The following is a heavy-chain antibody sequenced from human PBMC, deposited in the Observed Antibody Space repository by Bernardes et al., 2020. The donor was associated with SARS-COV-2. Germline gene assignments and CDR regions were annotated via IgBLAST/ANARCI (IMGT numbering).Heavy chain of an antibody. J-gene: IGHJ5*02. D-gene: IGHD5-18*01. V-gene: IGHV3-23*01. Sequence: GSLRLSCAASGFTFSSYAMSWVRQAPGKGLEWVSAISGSGGSTYYADSVKGRFTISRDNSKNTLYLQMNSLRAEDTAVYYCAKDSYSYGYRNWFDPWGQGTLVTVSS. CDR1: GFTFSSYA. CDR2: ISGSGGST. CDR3: AKDSYSYGYRNWFDP.